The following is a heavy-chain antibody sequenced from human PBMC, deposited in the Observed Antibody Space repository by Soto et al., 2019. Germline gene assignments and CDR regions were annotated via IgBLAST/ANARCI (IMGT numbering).Heavy chain of an antibody. CDR2: IYRDGYT. V-gene: IGHV3-53*05. J-gene: IGHJ4*02. D-gene: IGHD3-22*01. Sequence: GGSLRLSCAASGFTVSSNYMTWVRQAPGKGLEWVSVIYRDGYTYYADSVKGRFTISRDNSKNTLYLQMNTLRAEDTAVYYYDSSGYYVDYWGQGTLVTVSS. CDR3: DSSGYYVDY. CDR1: GFTVSSNY.